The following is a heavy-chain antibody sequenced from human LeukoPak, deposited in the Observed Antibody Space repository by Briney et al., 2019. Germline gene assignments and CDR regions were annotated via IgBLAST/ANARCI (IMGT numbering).Heavy chain of an antibody. V-gene: IGHV3-23*01. J-gene: IGHJ4*02. Sequence: SGGSLRLSCAASGFTFSSYAMSWVRQAPGKGLEWVSAISGSGGSTYYADSVKGRFTTSRDNSKNTLYLQMNSLRAEDTAVYYCAKDLNAGVTTVTTYWGQGTLVTVSS. CDR1: GFTFSSYA. CDR3: AKDLNAGVTTVTTY. CDR2: ISGSGGST. D-gene: IGHD4-17*01.